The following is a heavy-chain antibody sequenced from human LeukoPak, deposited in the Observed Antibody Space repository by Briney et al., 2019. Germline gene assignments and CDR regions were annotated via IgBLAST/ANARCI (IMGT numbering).Heavy chain of an antibody. CDR1: GFTFSSYA. V-gene: IGHV3-30*04. Sequence: EGSLRLSCAASGFTFSSYAMHWVRQAPGKGLEWVAVISYDGSNKYYADSVKGRFTISRDNSKNTLYLQMNSLRAEDTAVYYCASLAYYYGLGSDWGQGTLVTVSS. CDR2: ISYDGSNK. D-gene: IGHD3-10*01. CDR3: ASLAYYYGLGSD. J-gene: IGHJ4*02.